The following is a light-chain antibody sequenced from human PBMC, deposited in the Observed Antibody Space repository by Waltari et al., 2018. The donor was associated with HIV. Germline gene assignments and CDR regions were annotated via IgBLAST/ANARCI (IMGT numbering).Light chain of an antibody. CDR2: DAS. CDR3: QQRNNWPSFS. V-gene: IGKV3-11*01. J-gene: IGKJ4*01. CDR1: QSVSSY. Sequence: EVVLPQSPATLSLSPGNTATLSCRASQSVSSYLALYQQKPGQAPRLLIYDASNRATGIPPRFSGSGSGTDFTLTISSLEPEDFAVYYCQQRNNWPSFSFGGGTKVEIK.